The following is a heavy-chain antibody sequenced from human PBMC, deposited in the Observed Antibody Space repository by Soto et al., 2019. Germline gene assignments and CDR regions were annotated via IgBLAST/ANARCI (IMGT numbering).Heavy chain of an antibody. CDR3: ARGTPLDF. J-gene: IGHJ4*02. CDR2: IFNAEGT. Sequence: SETLSLTXTVSGASISNTDYYWSWIRQPPGKGLEWIGYIFNAEGTSYNPSLKSRLTISADTSKNQFSLKLFSVTAADTAVYYCARGTPLDFWGQGTLVTVSS. CDR1: GASISNTDYY. V-gene: IGHV4-30-4*01.